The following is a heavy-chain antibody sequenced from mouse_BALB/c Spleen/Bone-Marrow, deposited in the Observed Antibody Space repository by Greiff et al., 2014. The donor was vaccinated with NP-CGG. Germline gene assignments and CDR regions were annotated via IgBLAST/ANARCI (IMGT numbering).Heavy chain of an antibody. D-gene: IGHD1-1*01. CDR3: ARHGGSRGYYFDY. CDR1: GFTFSSYT. V-gene: IGHV5-12-2*01. Sequence: EVKLMESGGGLVQPGGSLKLSCAASGFTFSSYTMSWVRQTPEKRLEWVAYISNGGGSTYYPDTVKGRFTISRDNAKNTLYLQMSSLKSEDTAMYYCARHGGSRGYYFDYWAKAPLSQSPQ. CDR2: ISNGGGST. J-gene: IGHJ2*01.